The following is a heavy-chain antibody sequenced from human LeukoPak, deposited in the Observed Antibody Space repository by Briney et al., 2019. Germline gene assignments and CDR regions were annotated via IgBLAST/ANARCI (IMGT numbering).Heavy chain of an antibody. V-gene: IGHV3-53*05. J-gene: IGHJ4*02. CDR3: ARDLSAVAGDY. CDR1: GFTVSSNY. Sequence: GGSLRLSCAASGFTVSSNYMSWVRQAPGKGLEWVSVIYSGGSTYYADSVKGRFTISRDNSKNTLYLQMNSLRAEDTAVYYCARDLSAVAGDYWGQGTLVTVSS. D-gene: IGHD6-19*01. CDR2: IYSGGST.